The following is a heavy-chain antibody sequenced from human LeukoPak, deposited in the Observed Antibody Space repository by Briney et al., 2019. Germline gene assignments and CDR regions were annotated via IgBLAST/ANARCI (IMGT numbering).Heavy chain of an antibody. CDR3: ARGIGSV. CDR2: INHSGST. V-gene: IGHV4-34*01. Sequence: GSLRLSCAASGFTFSSYGMSWIRQPPGKGLEWIGEINHSGSTNYNPSLKSRVTISVDTSKNQFSLRLNSVTAADTAVYYCARGIGSVWGKGTTVTISS. CDR1: GFTFSSYG. J-gene: IGHJ6*04.